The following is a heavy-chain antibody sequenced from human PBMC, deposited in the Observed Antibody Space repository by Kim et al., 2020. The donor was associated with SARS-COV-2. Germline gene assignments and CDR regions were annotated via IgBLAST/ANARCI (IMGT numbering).Heavy chain of an antibody. J-gene: IGHJ6*02. Sequence: PSLKSRVTIAVDTSKDQYSLMLRAVTAADTAVYYCARDNYDSSSYGMDVWGQGTTVTVSS. V-gene: IGHV4-59*01. CDR3: ARDNYDSSSYGMDV. D-gene: IGHD3-22*01.